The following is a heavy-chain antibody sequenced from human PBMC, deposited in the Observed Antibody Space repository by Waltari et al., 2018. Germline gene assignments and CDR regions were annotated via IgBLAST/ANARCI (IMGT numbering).Heavy chain of an antibody. V-gene: IGHV3-15*01. CDR1: GFTFKNAW. Sequence: DVRLVESGGGLVNPGGSLRLSCATSGFTFKNAWITGVRQAPGKGLEWVGQLRSKVEGGTTDYSAPVRGRFTISRDDSKNTAYLQMNSLKTEDTAIYFCTRGTQSRDWGQGTLVTVSS. CDR2: LRSKVEGGTT. D-gene: IGHD3-10*01. CDR3: TRGTQSRD. J-gene: IGHJ4*02.